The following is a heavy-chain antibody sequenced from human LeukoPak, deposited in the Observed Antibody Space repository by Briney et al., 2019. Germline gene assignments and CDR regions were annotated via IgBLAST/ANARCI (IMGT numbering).Heavy chain of an antibody. CDR1: GGSFSGYY. CDR3: ARAGDLGPFDY. D-gene: IGHD3-10*01. CDR2: INHSGST. J-gene: IGHJ4*02. Sequence: SETLSLTCAVYGGSFSGYYWSWIRQPPGKGLEWIGEINHSGSTNYNPSLKSRVTISVDTSKNQFSLKLSSVTAADTAVYYCARAGDLGPFDYWGQGTLVTVSS. V-gene: IGHV4-34*01.